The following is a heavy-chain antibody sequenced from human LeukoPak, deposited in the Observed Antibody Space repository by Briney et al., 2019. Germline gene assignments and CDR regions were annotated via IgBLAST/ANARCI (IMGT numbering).Heavy chain of an antibody. CDR3: AKDGGYSGSPFDI. Sequence: PGGSLRLSCAASGFSFDDYAMHWVRQAPGKGLEWVSGISWNSGSIGYADSVKGRFTISRDNSKNTLYLQMNSLRAEDTAEYYCAKDGGYSGSPFDIWGQGTMVTVSS. CDR2: ISWNSGSI. J-gene: IGHJ3*02. CDR1: GFSFDDYA. V-gene: IGHV3-9*01. D-gene: IGHD1-26*01.